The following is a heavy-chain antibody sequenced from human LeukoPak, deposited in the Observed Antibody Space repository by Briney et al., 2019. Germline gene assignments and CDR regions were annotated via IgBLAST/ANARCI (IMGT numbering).Heavy chain of an antibody. CDR2: ISGSGDKT. D-gene: IGHD2-15*01. CDR1: GFTFSNYA. Sequence: GGSLRLSCAASGFTFSNYAMSWVRQAPGGGLEWVSAISGSGDKTFHADSVKGRFTTSRDNSKNTLSLQMSSLRVEDSAVYFCAKDTSAWWYHRAYMNVWGTGTTVTVSS. V-gene: IGHV3-23*01. CDR3: AKDTSAWWYHRAYMNV. J-gene: IGHJ6*03.